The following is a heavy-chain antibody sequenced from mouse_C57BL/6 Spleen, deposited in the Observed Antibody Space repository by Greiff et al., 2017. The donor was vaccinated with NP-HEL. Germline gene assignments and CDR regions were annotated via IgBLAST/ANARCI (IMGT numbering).Heavy chain of an antibody. CDR2: IDPSDSYT. V-gene: IGHV1-69*01. CDR1: GYTFTSYW. D-gene: IGHD2-1*01. CDR3: ARNYGNYDYAMDY. Sequence: QVQLQQPGAELVMPGASVKLSCKASGYTFTSYWMHWVKQRPGQGLEWIGEIDPSDSYTNYNQKFKGKSTLTVDKSSSTAYMQLSSLTSEDSAVYYCARNYGNYDYAMDYWGQGTSVTVSS. J-gene: IGHJ4*01.